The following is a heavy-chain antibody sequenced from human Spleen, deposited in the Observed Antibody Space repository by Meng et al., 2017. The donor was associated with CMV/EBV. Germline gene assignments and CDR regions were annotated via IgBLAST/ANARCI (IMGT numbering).Heavy chain of an antibody. J-gene: IGHJ4*02. V-gene: IGHV1-69*05. CDR3: ASYSYHFLGYCTPSNCQGSVQFDY. CDR2: IIPIFGAT. CDR1: GGTFNSYA. Sequence: SVKVSCKASGGTFNSYAITWVRQAPGQGLEGLGVIIPIFGATNYAQRFQGRVAITTDESTTTAYMELSSLRSEDTAVYFCASYSYHFLGYCTPSNCQGSVQFDYWGQGTLVTVSS. D-gene: IGHD2-8*01.